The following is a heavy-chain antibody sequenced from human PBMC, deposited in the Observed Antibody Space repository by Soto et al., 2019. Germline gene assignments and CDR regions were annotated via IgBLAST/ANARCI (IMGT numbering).Heavy chain of an antibody. J-gene: IGHJ5*02. V-gene: IGHV1-18*04. Sequence: ASVKVSCKASGYTFTSYGISWVRQAPGQGLEWMGWISAYNGNTNYAQKLQGRVTMTTDTSTRTAYMELRSLRSDDTAVYYCAAYFFTGYSSSWPRENWFDPWGQGTLVTVSS. D-gene: IGHD6-13*01. CDR3: AAYFFTGYSSSWPRENWFDP. CDR1: GYTFTSYG. CDR2: ISAYNGNT.